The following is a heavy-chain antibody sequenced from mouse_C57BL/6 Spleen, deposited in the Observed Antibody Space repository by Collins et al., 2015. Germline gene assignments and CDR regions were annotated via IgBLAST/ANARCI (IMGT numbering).Heavy chain of an antibody. Sequence: DVQLVESGGGLVQPGGSRKLSCAASGFTFSSFGMHWVRQAPEKGLEWVAYISSGSSTIYYADTVKGRFTISRDNPKNTLFLQMTSLRSEDTAMYYCARNEAYDYWGQGTTLTVSS. CDR3: ARNEAYDY. CDR2: ISSGSSTI. V-gene: IGHV5-17*02. J-gene: IGHJ2*01. CDR1: GFTFSSFG.